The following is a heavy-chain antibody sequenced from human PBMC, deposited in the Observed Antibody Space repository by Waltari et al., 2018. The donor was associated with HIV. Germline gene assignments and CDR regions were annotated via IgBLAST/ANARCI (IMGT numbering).Heavy chain of an antibody. CDR3: ARDMNYYGSGRGWFDP. V-gene: IGHV1-2*02. CDR1: GYSFSAYY. D-gene: IGHD3-10*01. Sequence: QVHLVQSRAAVKSLGASVQVSCPASGYSFSAYYFHWVRQAPGQGLEWMGWINPKSGGTKYAEKFQGRVTMTRDTSITTVYMELNSLMSDDTAVYYCARDMNYYGSGRGWFDPWGQGTLVTVSS. CDR2: INPKSGGT. J-gene: IGHJ5*02.